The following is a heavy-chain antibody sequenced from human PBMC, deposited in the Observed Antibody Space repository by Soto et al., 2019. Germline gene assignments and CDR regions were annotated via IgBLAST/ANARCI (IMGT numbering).Heavy chain of an antibody. CDR2: ISGSGGST. CDR3: AKGDLLLSTFDY. J-gene: IGHJ4*02. CDR1: GFTFSSYA. Sequence: GESLKISCAASGFTFSSYAMSWVRQAPGKGLEWVSAISGSGGSTYYADSVKGRFTISRDNSKNTLYLQMNSLRAEDTAVYYCAKGDLLLSTFDYWGQGTLVTVSS. V-gene: IGHV3-23*01. D-gene: IGHD2-15*01.